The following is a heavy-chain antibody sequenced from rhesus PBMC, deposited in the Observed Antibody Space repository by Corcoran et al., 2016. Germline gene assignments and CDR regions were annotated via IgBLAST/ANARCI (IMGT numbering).Heavy chain of an antibody. J-gene: IGHJ4*01. CDR2: ISGSSAST. CDR3: ARVGWTVAATLFDY. V-gene: IGHV4S11*01. Sequence: QVQLQESGPGLVKPSETLSLTCAVPGDSFIGYYWGWIRQPPGKGLAWIGYISGSSASTTSNPSLKSRVTLSVDTSKNQLSLKLSSVPAADTAVYYCARVGWTVAATLFDYWGQGVLVTVSS. CDR1: GDSFIGYY. D-gene: IGHD4-29*01.